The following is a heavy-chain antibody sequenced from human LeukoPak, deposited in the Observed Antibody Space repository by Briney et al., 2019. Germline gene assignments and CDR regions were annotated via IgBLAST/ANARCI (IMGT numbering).Heavy chain of an antibody. CDR1: GFTFSSYW. CDR3: ARALYDFWSGYSPYYMDV. Sequence: GGSLRLSCAASGFTFSSYWMSWVRQAPGKGLERVANIKQDGSEKYYVDSVKGRFTISRDNAKNSLYLQMNSLRAEDTAVYYCARALYDFWSGYSPYYMDVWGKGTTVTVSS. D-gene: IGHD3-3*01. J-gene: IGHJ6*03. CDR2: IKQDGSEK. V-gene: IGHV3-7*01.